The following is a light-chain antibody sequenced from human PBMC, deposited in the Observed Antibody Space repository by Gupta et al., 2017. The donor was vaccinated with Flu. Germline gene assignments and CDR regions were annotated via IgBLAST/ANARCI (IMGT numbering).Light chain of an antibody. Sequence: QSVLTQPPSVSGAPGQRVTISCTGGNSNIGAGHDVHWYQQLPGTAPNLLIYDTTYRPSGVPDRFSGSKSAASASLAITGLQAADEADYYCQSYDNSLSGYVFGTGTKVTVL. CDR3: QSYDNSLSGYV. J-gene: IGLJ1*01. V-gene: IGLV1-40*01. CDR2: DTT. CDR1: NSNIGAGHD.